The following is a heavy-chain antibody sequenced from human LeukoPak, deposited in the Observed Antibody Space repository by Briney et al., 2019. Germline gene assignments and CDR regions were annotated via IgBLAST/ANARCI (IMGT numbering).Heavy chain of an antibody. J-gene: IGHJ4*02. CDR2: ISSSGSTI. Sequence: PGGSLRLSCAASGFTFSSYEMNWVRQAPGKGLEWVSYISSSGSTIYYADSVKGRFTISRDNAKNSLYLQMNSLRAEDTAVYYCARAITMVRGVINYFDYWGQGTLVTVSS. CDR1: GFTFSSYE. CDR3: ARAITMVRGVINYFDY. V-gene: IGHV3-48*03. D-gene: IGHD3-10*01.